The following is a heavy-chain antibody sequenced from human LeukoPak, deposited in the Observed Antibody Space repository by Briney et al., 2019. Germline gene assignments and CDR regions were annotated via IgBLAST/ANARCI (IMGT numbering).Heavy chain of an antibody. J-gene: IGHJ6*01. CDR2: ITPYNGGT. Sequence: ASVKVSCKASGYTFTGYYVHWVRQAPGQGLEWMGWITPYNGGTNYAQKFQGRVTMTTDTSTSTASMELRSLRSDDAAVYSCARDNDYYGIDVGGQGTTVTVS. V-gene: IGHV1-2*02. CDR3: ARDNDYYGIDV. CDR1: GYTFTGYY.